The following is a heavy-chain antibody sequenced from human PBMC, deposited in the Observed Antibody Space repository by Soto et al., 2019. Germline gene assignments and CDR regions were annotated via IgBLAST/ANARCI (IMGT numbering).Heavy chain of an antibody. D-gene: IGHD4-17*01. Sequence: EMQLVESGGGLVQPGGSLRLSCAGSGLTFRNDRLSWVRQAPGKGLEWVANINKDGSERYYVDSVRGRFTISRDNVENSLYLQLNSLRPEDTAVYYCAVYGYGVSAAAYWGQGTLVTVSS. V-gene: IGHV3-7*03. CDR3: AVYGYGVSAAAY. CDR2: INKDGSER. J-gene: IGHJ4*02. CDR1: GLTFRNDR.